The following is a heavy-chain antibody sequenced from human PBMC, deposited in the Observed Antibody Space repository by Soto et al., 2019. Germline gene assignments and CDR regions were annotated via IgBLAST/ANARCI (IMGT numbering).Heavy chain of an antibody. CDR1: GGTFSSYA. Sequence: QVQLVQSGAEVKKPGSSVKVSCKASGGTFSSYAISWVRQAPGQGLEWMGGIIPIFGTANYAQKFQGRVTITADESTSTAYMELSGLRSEDTAVYYCASERGPTFGGVIVIPRMWGLDYYGMDVWGQGTTVTVSS. CDR3: ASERGPTFGGVIVIPRMWGLDYYGMDV. V-gene: IGHV1-69*01. J-gene: IGHJ6*02. CDR2: IIPIFGTA. D-gene: IGHD3-16*02.